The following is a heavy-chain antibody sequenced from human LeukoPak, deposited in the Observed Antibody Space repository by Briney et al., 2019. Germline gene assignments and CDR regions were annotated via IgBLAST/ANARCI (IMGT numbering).Heavy chain of an antibody. J-gene: IGHJ6*02. V-gene: IGHV4-59*01. CDR1: GGSISSYY. D-gene: IGHD6-19*01. Sequence: SETLSLTCTVGGGSISSYYWSWIRQPPGKGLGWIGYIYYSGSTNYNPSLKSRVTISVDTSKNQFSLKLSSVTAADTAVYYCARSRQPYSSGPYGMDVWGQGTTVTVSS. CDR3: ARSRQPYSSGPYGMDV. CDR2: IYYSGST.